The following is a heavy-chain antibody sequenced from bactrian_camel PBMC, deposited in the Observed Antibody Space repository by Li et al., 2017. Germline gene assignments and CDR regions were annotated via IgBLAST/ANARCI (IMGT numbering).Heavy chain of an antibody. CDR3: AILAHGSSWIY. D-gene: IGHD6*01. J-gene: IGHJ4*01. Sequence: VQLVESGGGLVQPGGSRRLSCAASGFTFSTYGMSWVRQAPGKGLQWVSGINSGGDSTYYADSVKGRFTISRDNAKNTLYLQMTSLKSEDTALYYCAILAHGSSWIYWGQGTQVTVS. V-gene: IGHV3S40*01. CDR1: GFTFSTYG. CDR2: INSGGDST.